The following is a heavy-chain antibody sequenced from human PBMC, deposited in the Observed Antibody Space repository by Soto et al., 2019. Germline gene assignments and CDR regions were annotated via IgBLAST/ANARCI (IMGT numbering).Heavy chain of an antibody. J-gene: IGHJ5*02. CDR3: ARSWPGDGGYDL. CDR1: GYTFTSYH. V-gene: IGHV1-46*01. Sequence: GASVKVSCKASGYTFTSYHMHWVRKATGQGLEWMGIINPSSGRTSYAQKFQGRVTMTKDTPTRTAYMELRGLSPEDTAVYYCARSWPGDGGYDLWGQGTLVTVSS. CDR2: INPSSGRT. D-gene: IGHD3-10*01.